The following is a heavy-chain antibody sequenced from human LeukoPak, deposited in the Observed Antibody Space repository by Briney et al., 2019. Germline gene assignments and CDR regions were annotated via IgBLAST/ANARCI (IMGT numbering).Heavy chain of an antibody. D-gene: IGHD3-3*01. CDR3: ARDSKLYYDFWSGYYRMNWFDP. J-gene: IGHJ5*02. V-gene: IGHV1-2*02. CDR2: INPNSGGT. Sequence: GASVKVSCKASGYTFTGYYMHWVRQAPGQGLEWMGWINPNSGGTNYAQKFQGRVTMTRDTSISTAYMELSRLRSDDTAVYYCARDSKLYYDFWSGYYRMNWFDPWGQGTLVTVSS. CDR1: GYTFTGYY.